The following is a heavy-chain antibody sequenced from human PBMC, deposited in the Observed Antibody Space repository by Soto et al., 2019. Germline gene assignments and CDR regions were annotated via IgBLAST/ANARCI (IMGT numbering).Heavy chain of an antibody. J-gene: IGHJ6*02. V-gene: IGHV3-15*07. D-gene: IGHD1-26*01. CDR2: IKSKTDGGTT. CDR3: TTDWEWEPGNNYYGMDA. Sequence: GGSLRLSCAASGFTFSNAWMNWVRQAPGKGLEWVGRIKSKTDGGTTDYAAPVKGRFTISRDDSKNTLYLQMNSLKHEDAAVYYCTTDWEWEPGNNYYGMDAGGQGTTATVSS. CDR1: GFTFSNAW.